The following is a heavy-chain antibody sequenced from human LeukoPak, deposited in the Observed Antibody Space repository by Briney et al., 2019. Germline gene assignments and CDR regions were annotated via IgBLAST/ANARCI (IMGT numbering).Heavy chain of an antibody. V-gene: IGHV6-1*01. CDR1: GVSVSSNGAA. CDR2: TYYRSQQWHS. J-gene: IGHJ4*02. D-gene: IGHD3-3*01. CDR3: GSATDFRVVTN. Sequence: SQTLSLTCAISGVSVSSNGAAWDWIRQSPSRGLEWLGRTYYRSQQWHSDYAPSVKGRITLNPDTSKNQCSLQLNSITPGDTAIYYCGSATDFRVVTNWGQGTLVTVSS.